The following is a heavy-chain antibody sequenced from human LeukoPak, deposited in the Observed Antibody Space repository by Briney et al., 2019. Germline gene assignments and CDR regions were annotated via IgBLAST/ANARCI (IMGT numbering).Heavy chain of an antibody. CDR2: IYHSGST. J-gene: IGHJ6*03. V-gene: IGHV4-38-2*02. Sequence: PSETLSLTSTISGGSISSYYWGWIRQPPGKGLEWIGSIYHSGSTYYNPSLKSRVTISVDTSKNQFSLKLSSVTAADTAVYYCARGKDDYDAPYYYYYMDVWGKGTTVTVSS. D-gene: IGHD4-17*01. CDR1: GGSISSYY. CDR3: ARGKDDYDAPYYYYYMDV.